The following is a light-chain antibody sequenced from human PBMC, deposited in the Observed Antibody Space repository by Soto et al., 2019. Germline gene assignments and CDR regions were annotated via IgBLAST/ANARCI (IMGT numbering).Light chain of an antibody. CDR1: QSVLYDSNNKNY. J-gene: IGKJ2*01. V-gene: IGKV4-1*01. CDR2: WAS. Sequence: DIVMTQSPDFLAVSLGERATINCKSSQSVLYDSNNKNYLAWYQQKPGQPPKLLIYWASTRESGVPDRFSGSGSGTDFTLTISSLQAEDVAVYYCQQYYSSPPAYTFGQGTKLEIK. CDR3: QQYYSSPPAYT.